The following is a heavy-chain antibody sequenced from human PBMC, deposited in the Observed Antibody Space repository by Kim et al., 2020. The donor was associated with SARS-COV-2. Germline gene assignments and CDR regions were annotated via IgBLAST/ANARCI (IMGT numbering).Heavy chain of an antibody. J-gene: IGHJ6*02. CDR1: GYTFTSYA. CDR2: INAGNGNT. CDR3: ALTSLPWFGEPPHYYYYYGMDV. D-gene: IGHD3-10*01. Sequence: ASVKVSCKASGYTFTSYAMHWVRQAPGQRLEWMGWINAGNGNTKYSQKFQGRVTITRDTSASTAYMELSSLRSEDTAVYYCALTSLPWFGEPPHYYYYYGMDVWGQGTTVTVSS. V-gene: IGHV1-3*01.